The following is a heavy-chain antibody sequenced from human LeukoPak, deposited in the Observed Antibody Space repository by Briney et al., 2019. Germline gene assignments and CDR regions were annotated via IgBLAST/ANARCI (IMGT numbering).Heavy chain of an antibody. D-gene: IGHD2-15*01. J-gene: IGHJ5*02. CDR1: GYTFTSYY. Sequence: ASVKVSCKASGYTFTSYYMHWVRQAPGQGLEWMGIINPSGGSTSYAQKFQGRVTMTRDTSTSTVYMELSRLRSDDTAVYYCARPALPRYCSGGSCGFDPWGQGTLVTVSS. CDR2: INPSGGST. V-gene: IGHV1-46*01. CDR3: ARPALPRYCSGGSCGFDP.